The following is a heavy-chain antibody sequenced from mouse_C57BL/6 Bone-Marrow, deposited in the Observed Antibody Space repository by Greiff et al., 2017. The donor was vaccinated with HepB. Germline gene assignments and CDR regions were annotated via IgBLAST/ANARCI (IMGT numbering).Heavy chain of an antibody. Sequence: QVQLQQSGAELVKPGASVKLSCKASGYTFTSYWMHWVKQRPGQGLEWIGMIHPNSGSTNYNEKFKSKATLTVDKAYSTAYRQLSSLTSEYSAVYYCARGRGLYEGAMDYWGQGTSVTVSS. J-gene: IGHJ4*01. CDR1: GYTFTSYW. CDR2: IHPNSGST. V-gene: IGHV1-64*01. CDR3: ARGRGLYEGAMDY. D-gene: IGHD1-3*01.